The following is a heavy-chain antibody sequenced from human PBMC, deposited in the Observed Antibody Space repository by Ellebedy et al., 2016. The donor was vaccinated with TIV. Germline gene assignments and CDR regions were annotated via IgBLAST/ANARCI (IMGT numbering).Heavy chain of an antibody. CDR2: KRFDGRNE. J-gene: IGHJ6*02. CDR1: GFSLSTYG. V-gene: IGHV3-30*02. D-gene: IGHD3-10*01. Sequence: GESLKISCVASGFSLSTYGMHWVRQAPGKGLEWVAFKRFDGRNEYNGDSVKGRFIISREVSKNTLYLQMNRLRADDTAMYYCARQLFRYSMDVWGQGTTVTVSS. CDR3: ARQLFRYSMDV.